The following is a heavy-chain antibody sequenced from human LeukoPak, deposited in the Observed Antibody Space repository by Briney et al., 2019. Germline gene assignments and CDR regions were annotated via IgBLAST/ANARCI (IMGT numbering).Heavy chain of an antibody. CDR2: ISSSGSTI. V-gene: IGHV3-48*03. CDR1: GFTFSSYE. J-gene: IGHJ4*02. CDR3: AREDPPQPKGRDYYGSGIY. Sequence: GGSLRLSCAASGFTFSSYEMNWVRQAPGKGLEWVSYISSSGSTIHYADSVKGRFTISRDNAKNSLYLQMNSLRAEDTAVYYCAREDPPQPKGRDYYGSGIYWGQGTLVTVSS. D-gene: IGHD3-10*01.